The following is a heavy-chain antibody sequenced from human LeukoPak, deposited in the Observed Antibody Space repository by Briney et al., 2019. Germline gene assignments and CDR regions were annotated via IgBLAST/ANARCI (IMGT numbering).Heavy chain of an antibody. Sequence: PGGSLRLSCAASGFTFSSYGMHWVRQAPGKGLEWVAFIRYDGSNKYYADSVKGRFTISRDNSKNTLYLQMNGLRAEDTAVYYCARARDSSSWFSSDYWGQGTLVTASS. CDR2: IRYDGSNK. CDR3: ARARDSSSWFSSDY. CDR1: GFTFSSYG. V-gene: IGHV3-30*02. J-gene: IGHJ4*02. D-gene: IGHD6-13*01.